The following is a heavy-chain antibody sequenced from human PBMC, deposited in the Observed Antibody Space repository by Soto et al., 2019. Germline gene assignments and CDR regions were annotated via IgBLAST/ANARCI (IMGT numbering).Heavy chain of an antibody. V-gene: IGHV3-23*01. CDR3: ARWSYLDY. CDR1: GFTFSSFA. CDR2: ISGSGGST. Sequence: GGSLRLSCAASGFTFSSFAMSWVRQAPGKGLDWVSAISGSGGSTYSADSVKGRFTISRDNSKNTLYLQMNSLRADDTAIYYCARWSYLDYWGQGTRVTVSS. D-gene: IGHD3-3*01. J-gene: IGHJ4*02.